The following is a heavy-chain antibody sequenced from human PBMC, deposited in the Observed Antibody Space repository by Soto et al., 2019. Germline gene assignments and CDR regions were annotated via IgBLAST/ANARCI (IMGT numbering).Heavy chain of an antibody. Sequence: QVQLQESGPGLVKPSQTLSLTCTVSGGSLKSGGYYWSWIRQHPGRGLEWIGYIYYTGRTYYNPSPESRVTFSVDTSKNQFSLKLRSVTAADTAVYYCARDVTSNHTCFDLLGHGTLVTVSS. V-gene: IGHV4-31*02. J-gene: IGHJ5*02. CDR2: IYYTGRT. CDR3: ARDVTSNHTCFDL. CDR1: GGSLKSGGYY. D-gene: IGHD2-2*01.